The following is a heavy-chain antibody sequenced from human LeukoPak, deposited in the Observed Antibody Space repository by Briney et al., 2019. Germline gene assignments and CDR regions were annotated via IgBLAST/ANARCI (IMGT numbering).Heavy chain of an antibody. CDR3: ARRRSGKNWFDP. D-gene: IGHD3-10*01. CDR2: INYSGTT. Sequence: PSETLSLTCTVSSGSISSGDYYWGWVRQPPGEGLEWIASINYSGTTFYNPSLKSRVTISVDTSENQFSLKLSSAAAADTALYYCARRRSGKNWFDPWGQGTLVTVSS. J-gene: IGHJ5*02. V-gene: IGHV4-39*01. CDR1: SGSISSGDYY.